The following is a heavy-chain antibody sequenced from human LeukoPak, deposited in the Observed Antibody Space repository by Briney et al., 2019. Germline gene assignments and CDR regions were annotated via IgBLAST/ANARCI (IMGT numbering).Heavy chain of an antibody. CDR2: INHSGST. J-gene: IGHJ4*02. CDR1: GGSFSGYY. CDR3: ARGLYYYDSSGYH. D-gene: IGHD3-22*01. Sequence: PSETLSLTCAVYGGSFSGYYWSWIRQPPGKGLEWIGEINHSGSTSYNPSLKSRVTISVDTSKNQFSLKLSSVTAADTAVYYCARGLYYYDSSGYHWGQGTLVTVSS. V-gene: IGHV4-34*01.